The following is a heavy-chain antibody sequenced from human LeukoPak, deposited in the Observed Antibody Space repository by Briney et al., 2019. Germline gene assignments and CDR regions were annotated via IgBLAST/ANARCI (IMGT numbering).Heavy chain of an antibody. D-gene: IGHD3-10*01. CDR2: IYYSGST. CDR3: ARALLITSGVIIPTHFDY. Sequence: SETLSLTCTVSGGSISSYYWSWIRQPPGKGLEWIGYIYYSGSTNYNPSLKSRVTISVDTSKNQFSLKLSSVTAADTAVYYCARALLITSGVIIPTHFDYRGQGTLVTVSS. V-gene: IGHV4-59*01. CDR1: GGSISSYY. J-gene: IGHJ4*02.